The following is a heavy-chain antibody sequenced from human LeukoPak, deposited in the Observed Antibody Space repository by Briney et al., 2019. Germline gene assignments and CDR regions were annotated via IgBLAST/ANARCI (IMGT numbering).Heavy chain of an antibody. CDR3: ARVYCSGGSCYLPFGY. D-gene: IGHD2-15*01. CDR2: MNPNSGNT. Sequence: ASVKVSCKASGYTFTSYDINWVRQATGQGLEWMGWMNPNSGNTGYAQKFQGRVTMTRNTSISTAYMELSSLRSEDMAVYYCARVYCSGGSCYLPFGYWGQGTLVTVSS. CDR1: GYTFTSYD. J-gene: IGHJ4*02. V-gene: IGHV1-8*01.